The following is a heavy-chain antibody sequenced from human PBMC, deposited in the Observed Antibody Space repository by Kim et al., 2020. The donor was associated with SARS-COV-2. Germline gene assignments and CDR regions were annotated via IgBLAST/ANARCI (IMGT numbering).Heavy chain of an antibody. CDR1: GFTFTSSA. D-gene: IGHD6-19*01. Sequence: SVKVSCKASGFTFTSSAVQWVRQARGQRLEWIGWIVVGSGNTNYAQKFQERVTITRDMSTSTAYMELSSLRSEDTAVYYCAAGGIAVAGTIGYWGQGTLVTVSS. V-gene: IGHV1-58*01. J-gene: IGHJ4*02. CDR2: IVVGSGNT. CDR3: AAGGIAVAGTIGY.